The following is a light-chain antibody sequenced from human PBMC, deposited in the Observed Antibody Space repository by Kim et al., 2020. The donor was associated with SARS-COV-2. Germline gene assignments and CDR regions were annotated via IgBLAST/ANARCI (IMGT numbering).Light chain of an antibody. CDR1: QSVRSS. V-gene: IGKV3-15*01. Sequence: EIVMTQSPATLSVSPGELATLSCRASQSVRSSLAWYQQKPGQAPRLLIYDASTRATGVPARFSGSGSGTEFTLTISSLQSEDFAVYYCQQYIYWPPITFGQGTRLEIK. J-gene: IGKJ5*01. CDR2: DAS. CDR3: QQYIYWPPIT.